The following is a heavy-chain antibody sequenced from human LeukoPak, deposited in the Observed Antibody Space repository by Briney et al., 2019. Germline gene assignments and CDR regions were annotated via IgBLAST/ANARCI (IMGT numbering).Heavy chain of an antibody. V-gene: IGHV3-9*01. CDR3: AKEGSVCANGICRYFDD. Sequence: GGSLRLSCAASGFNFDGCAMHWVRQAPAKGPEWVSSISWNSGHIVYADSVKGRFTISRDNAKNSLYLQMDSLRGEDTALYYCAKEGSVCANGICRYFDDWGQGTLVTVSS. J-gene: IGHJ4*02. D-gene: IGHD2-8*01. CDR2: ISWNSGHI. CDR1: GFNFDGCA.